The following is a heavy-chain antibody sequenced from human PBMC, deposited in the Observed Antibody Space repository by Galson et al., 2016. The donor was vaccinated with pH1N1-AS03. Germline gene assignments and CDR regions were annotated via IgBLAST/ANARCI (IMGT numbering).Heavy chain of an antibody. V-gene: IGHV3-7*03. J-gene: IGHJ2*01. CDR2: IRQDGSEK. Sequence: SLRLSCAASGFSFSASWMSWVRQAPGKGLEWVANIRQDGSEKYYVDSVEGRFTISRDNAKNSLYLQMNSLRDEDRAVYYCARESPLNYYLELWGRGTLVTVSS. D-gene: IGHD1-7*01. CDR3: ARESPLNYYLEL. CDR1: GFSFSASW.